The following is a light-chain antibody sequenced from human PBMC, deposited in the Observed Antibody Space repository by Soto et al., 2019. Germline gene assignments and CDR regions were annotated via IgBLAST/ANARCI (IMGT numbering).Light chain of an antibody. CDR2: GAS. CDR3: QQYGSSPRT. J-gene: IGKJ4*01. Sequence: ESVLTQIPSPLYLSRGERSVLALTLSQSVGSSYLAWYQQKPGQAPRLLIYGASSRATGIPDRFSGSGSGTDFTLTISRLEPEDFAVYYCQQYGSSPRTFGGVSKVDIK. CDR1: QSVGSSY. V-gene: IGKV3-20*01.